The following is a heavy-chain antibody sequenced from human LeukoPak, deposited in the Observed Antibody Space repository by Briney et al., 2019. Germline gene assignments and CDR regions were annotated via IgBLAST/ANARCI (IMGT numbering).Heavy chain of an antibody. V-gene: IGHV3-21*01. CDR2: ISSSSSYI. D-gene: IGHD3-22*01. J-gene: IGHJ4*02. CDR1: GFTFSSYS. CDR3: ARDSYSDSSGYRDY. Sequence: GGSLRLSRAASGFTFSSYSMNWVCQAPGKRLEWISTISSSSSYIYYSDSVKGRFTNSRDNAKNSLYLQMNSLRAEDTAVYYCARDSYSDSSGYRDYWGQGTLVTVSS.